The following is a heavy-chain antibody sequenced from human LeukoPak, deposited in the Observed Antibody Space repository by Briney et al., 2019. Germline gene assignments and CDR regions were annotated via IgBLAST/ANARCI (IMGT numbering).Heavy chain of an antibody. V-gene: IGHV1-46*01. CDR2: INPSGGST. Sequence: AASVKVSCKASGYSFTSYYMHWVRQAPGQGLEWMGIINPSGGSTSYAQKFQGRVTMTRDTSTSTVYMELSSLRSEDTAVYYCAREGHNWNDFDYWGQGTLVTVSS. CDR3: AREGHNWNDFDY. D-gene: IGHD1-20*01. J-gene: IGHJ4*02. CDR1: GYSFTSYY.